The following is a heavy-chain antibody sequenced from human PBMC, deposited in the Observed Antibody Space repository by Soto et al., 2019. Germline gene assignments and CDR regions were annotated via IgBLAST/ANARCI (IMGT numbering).Heavy chain of an antibody. D-gene: IGHD4-17*01. V-gene: IGHV4-59*01. Sequence: SETLSLTCTVSGGSISSYYWSWIRQPPGKGLEWIGYIYYSGSTNYNPSLKSRVTISVDTSKNQFSLKLSSVTAADTAVYYCARQVRALRSANARGAFDIWGQGTMVT. CDR2: IYYSGST. CDR1: GGSISSYY. J-gene: IGHJ3*02. CDR3: ARQVRALRSANARGAFDI.